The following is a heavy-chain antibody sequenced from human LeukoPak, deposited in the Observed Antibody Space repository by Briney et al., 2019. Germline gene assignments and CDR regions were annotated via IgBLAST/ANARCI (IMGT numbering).Heavy chain of an antibody. CDR1: EFTFSGNW. Sequence: GGYLWLACAASEFTFSGNWMNCVRPARGKGTGWVANINLVGRETPHVSSVKGRFTISRDNAKNSLFLQTNSLRDEDTAVFYCARDGFVGAADYWGQGTLVTVSS. CDR3: ARDGFVGAADY. J-gene: IGHJ4*02. V-gene: IGHV3-7*01. D-gene: IGHD6-13*01. CDR2: INLVGRET.